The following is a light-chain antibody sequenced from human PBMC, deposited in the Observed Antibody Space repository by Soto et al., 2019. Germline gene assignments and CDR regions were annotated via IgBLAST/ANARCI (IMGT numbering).Light chain of an antibody. CDR1: QSLSSNN. J-gene: IGKJ4*01. Sequence: EIVLTQSPGTLTLSPGERATLSCRASQSLSSNNLAWYQQKPGQAPRLLIYDASNRATGIPARFSGSGSGTDFTLTISSLEPEDFAVYYCQQRSNWPGFGGGTKVDIK. V-gene: IGKV3-11*01. CDR2: DAS. CDR3: QQRSNWPG.